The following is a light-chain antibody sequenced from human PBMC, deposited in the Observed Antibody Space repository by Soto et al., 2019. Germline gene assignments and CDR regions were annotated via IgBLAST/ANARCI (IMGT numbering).Light chain of an antibody. J-gene: IGLJ1*01. V-gene: IGLV2-11*01. CDR2: DVT. Sequence: QSVLTQPRSVSGSPGKSVAISCTGTSSDVGGYNYVSWYQQHPGKAPKLMIYDVTTRPSGVPDRFSGSKSGNTASLIISGLQAEDEADYYCSSHAGSSVAFGTGTQVTVL. CDR1: SSDVGGYNY. CDR3: SSHAGSSVA.